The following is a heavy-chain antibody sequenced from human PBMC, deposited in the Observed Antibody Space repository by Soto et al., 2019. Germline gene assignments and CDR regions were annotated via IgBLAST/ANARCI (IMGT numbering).Heavy chain of an antibody. CDR2: ISAYNGNT. CDR1: GHTFTSYG. V-gene: IGHV1-18*01. D-gene: IGHD2-15*01. J-gene: IGHJ4*02. CDR3: ARALYCSGGSCYFDY. Sequence: QVQLVQSGAEVVKPGASVRVSCKTSGHTFTSYGFTWVRQAPGQGLEWMGWISAYNGNTNYAQKFQGRVTMTTDTSTSTAYMELRSLRSDDTAVYYCARALYCSGGSCYFDYWGQGTRVTVSS.